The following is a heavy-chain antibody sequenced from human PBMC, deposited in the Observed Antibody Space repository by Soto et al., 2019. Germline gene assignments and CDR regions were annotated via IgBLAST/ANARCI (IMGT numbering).Heavy chain of an antibody. CDR1: SDSISSTKW. V-gene: IGHV4-4*02. CDR2: IYPSGST. J-gene: IGHJ4*02. Sequence: QVLLQESGPGLVKSSETPSLTCAVSSDSISSTKWWSWVRQSPGKGLEWIGEIYPSGSTNYNPSLKRRVTISEDRSKNQFSLKLTSVTAADTAVYYCARSWNDYLFYWGQGTLVTVSS. CDR3: ARSWNDYLFY. D-gene: IGHD4-17*01.